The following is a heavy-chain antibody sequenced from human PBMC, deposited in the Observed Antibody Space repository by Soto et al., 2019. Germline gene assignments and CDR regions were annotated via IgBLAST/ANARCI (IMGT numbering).Heavy chain of an antibody. CDR1: GFTFSSYG. J-gene: IGHJ3*02. CDR2: IWYDGSNK. D-gene: IGHD2-15*01. CDR3: ARDLSGLRGVAI. V-gene: IGHV3-33*01. Sequence: GGSLRLSCAASGFTFSSYGMHWVRQAPGKGLEWVAVIWYDGSNKYYADSVKGRFTISRDNSKNTLYLQMNSLRAEDTAVYYCARDLSGLRGVAIWGQGTMVTVSS.